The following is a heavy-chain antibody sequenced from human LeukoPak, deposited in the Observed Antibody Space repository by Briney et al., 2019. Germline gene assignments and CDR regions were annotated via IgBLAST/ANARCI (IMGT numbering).Heavy chain of an antibody. CDR3: ARHDYGSGSYMDF. J-gene: IGHJ4*02. CDR1: GGSISTYY. V-gene: IGHV4-59*08. D-gene: IGHD3-10*01. CDR2: IYYSGST. Sequence: SETLSLTRTVSGGSISTYYWSWIRQPPGKGLESIGYIYYSGSTNYNPSLKSRVTISVDTSKNQFSLKLSSATAADTAVYYCARHDYGSGSYMDFWGQGTLVTVSS.